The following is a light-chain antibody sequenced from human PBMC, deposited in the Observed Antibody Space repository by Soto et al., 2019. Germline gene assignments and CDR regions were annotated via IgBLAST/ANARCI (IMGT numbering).Light chain of an antibody. CDR1: QSVSSY. CDR3: QQYNNWPL. Sequence: EIVLTHSPATLSLSPGERATLSCSASQSVSSYLAWYQQKPGQAPRLLIYDASTRATGIPARFSGSGSGTEFTLTISSLQSEDFAIYYCQQYNNWPLFGQGTKVDIK. J-gene: IGKJ1*01. CDR2: DAS. V-gene: IGKV3-15*01.